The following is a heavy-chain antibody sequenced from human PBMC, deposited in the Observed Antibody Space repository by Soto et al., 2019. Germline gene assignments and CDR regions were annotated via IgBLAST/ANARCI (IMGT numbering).Heavy chain of an antibody. CDR3: ATIESTAMVMDFDS. CDR2: IDPSDSYT. J-gene: IGHJ4*02. Sequence: LGESLKISCKGSGYIFTSYWISWVRQMPGKGLEWMGRIDPSDSYTNYSPSFQGHVTISADKSISTAYLQWSSLKASDTALYYCATIESTAMVMDFDSWGQGTPVTVSS. V-gene: IGHV5-10-1*01. D-gene: IGHD5-18*01. CDR1: GYIFTSYW.